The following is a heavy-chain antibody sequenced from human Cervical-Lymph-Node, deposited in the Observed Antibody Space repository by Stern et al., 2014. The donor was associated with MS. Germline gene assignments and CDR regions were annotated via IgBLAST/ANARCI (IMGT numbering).Heavy chain of an antibody. J-gene: IGHJ4*02. D-gene: IGHD3-22*01. CDR3: ARSPDLYDSSGYYFD. V-gene: IGHV1-69*09. Sequence: VQLVQSGAEVKKPGSSVKVSCKASGGTLNNYAVSWVRQAPGQGLEWIGKIIPFLGIANYAHKFQGRVTLTAAANTSYMEVSSLRSDDTAVYYCARSPDLYDSSGYYFDWGQGTLVTVSS. CDR1: GGTLNNYA. CDR2: IIPFLGIA.